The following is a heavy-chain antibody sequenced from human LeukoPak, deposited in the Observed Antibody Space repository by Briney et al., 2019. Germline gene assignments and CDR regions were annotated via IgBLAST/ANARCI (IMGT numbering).Heavy chain of an antibody. V-gene: IGHV4-4*07. Sequence: ETLSLTCTVSGGSISSYYRSWIRQPAGKGLEWIGRIYTSGSTNYNPSLKSRVTMSVDTSKNQFSLKLSSVTAADTAVYYCARDQSGDYYDSSGFFDYWGQGTLVTVSS. CDR2: IYTSGST. CDR1: GGSISSYY. CDR3: ARDQSGDYYDSSGFFDY. J-gene: IGHJ4*02. D-gene: IGHD3-22*01.